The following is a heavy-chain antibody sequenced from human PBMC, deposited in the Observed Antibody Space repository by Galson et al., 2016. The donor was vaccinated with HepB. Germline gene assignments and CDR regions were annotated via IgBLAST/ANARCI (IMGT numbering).Heavy chain of an antibody. CDR3: VTIVGSRWYDY. CDR2: ISTNGGTR. D-gene: IGHD6-19*01. Sequence: SLRLSCAASGFTFSSYSMHWVRQTPGKGLEYVSAISTNGGTRNYADSVEGRFTINRDNSKNTLYLQMSSLRPEDTAVYYCVTIVGSRWYDYWGQGPLVTVS. J-gene: IGHJ4*02. V-gene: IGHV3-64D*06. CDR1: GFTFSSYS.